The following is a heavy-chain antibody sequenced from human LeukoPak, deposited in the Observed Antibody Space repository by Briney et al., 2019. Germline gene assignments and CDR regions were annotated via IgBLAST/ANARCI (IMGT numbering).Heavy chain of an antibody. J-gene: IGHJ4*02. Sequence: GGSLRLSCAASGFTFSSYSMNWVRQAPGKGLEWVSSISSSSYIYYADSVKGRFTISRDNAKNSLYLQMNSLRAEDTAAYYCARSPIAAAGTGDYCGQGNLVTVSS. D-gene: IGHD6-13*01. CDR3: ARSPIAAAGTGDY. V-gene: IGHV3-21*01. CDR2: ISSSSYI. CDR1: GFTFSSYS.